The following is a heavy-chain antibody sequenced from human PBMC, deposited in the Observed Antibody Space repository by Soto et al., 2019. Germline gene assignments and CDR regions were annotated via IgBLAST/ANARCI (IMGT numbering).Heavy chain of an antibody. CDR3: VRTGYDSSGYYALFEY. J-gene: IGHJ4*02. Sequence: PGESLKISCKGSGYSFTSYWIGWVRQMPGKGLEWMGIIYPGDSDTRYSPSFQGQVTISADKSISTAYLQWSSLKASDTAMYCCVRTGYDSSGYYALFEYRGQGTLVTVS. CDR1: GYSFTSYW. CDR2: IYPGDSDT. V-gene: IGHV5-51*01. D-gene: IGHD3-22*01.